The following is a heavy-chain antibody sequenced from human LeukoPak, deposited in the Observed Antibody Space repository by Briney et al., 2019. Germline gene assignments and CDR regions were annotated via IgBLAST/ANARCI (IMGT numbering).Heavy chain of an antibody. V-gene: IGHV3-30*02. CDR1: GFTFSRYG. D-gene: IGHD5-12*01. Sequence: QAGGSLRLSCAASGFTFSRYGMHWVRQAPGKGLEWVAFIRYDESEKHYADSVKGRFTISRDTSKSTLYLQMSSLRVEDTALYYYARVRIELDDDAVDIWGQGTMVTVSS. CDR3: ARVRIELDDDAVDI. J-gene: IGHJ3*02. CDR2: IRYDESEK.